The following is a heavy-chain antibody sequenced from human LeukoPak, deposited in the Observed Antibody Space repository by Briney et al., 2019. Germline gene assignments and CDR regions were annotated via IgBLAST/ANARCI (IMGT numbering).Heavy chain of an antibody. V-gene: IGHV5-51*01. CDR3: ARSYGDHEAFDI. CDR1: GYTFTNYW. Sequence: GESLKISCQGPGYTFTNYWIGWVRQMPGKGLEWMGIIYPGDSDTKYNPSFQGQVTISADKSITTAYLQWNSLKASDTAMYYCARSYGDHEAFDIWGQGTMVTVSS. CDR2: IYPGDSDT. D-gene: IGHD4-17*01. J-gene: IGHJ3*02.